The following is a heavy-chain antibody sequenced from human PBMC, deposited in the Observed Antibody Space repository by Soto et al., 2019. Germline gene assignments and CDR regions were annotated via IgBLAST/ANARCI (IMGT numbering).Heavy chain of an antibody. J-gene: IGHJ6*02. Sequence: GESLKISCKGSGYSFTSYWIGWVRQMPGKGLEWMGIIYPGDSDTRYSPSFQGQVTISADKSISTAYLQWSSLKASDTAMYYCARRTISPYYYYGMDVWGQGTTVTVSS. CDR1: GYSFTSYW. CDR3: ARRTISPYYYYGMDV. CDR2: IYPGDSDT. V-gene: IGHV5-51*01. D-gene: IGHD3-3*01.